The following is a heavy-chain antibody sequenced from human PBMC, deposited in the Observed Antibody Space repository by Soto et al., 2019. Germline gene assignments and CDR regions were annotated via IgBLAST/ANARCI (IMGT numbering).Heavy chain of an antibody. CDR2: SNHSGST. CDR1: GGSFSGYY. Sequence: QVQLQQWGAGLLKPSETLSLTCAVYGGSFSGYYWSWIRQPPGKGLEWIGESNHSGSTNYNPSLKSRVTISVDTSKNQFSLQLSSVTAADTSVYYCARVHSSSHSNGFEPWGQGNLVTVSS. CDR3: ARVHSSSHSNGFEP. J-gene: IGHJ5*02. D-gene: IGHD6-6*01. V-gene: IGHV4-34*01.